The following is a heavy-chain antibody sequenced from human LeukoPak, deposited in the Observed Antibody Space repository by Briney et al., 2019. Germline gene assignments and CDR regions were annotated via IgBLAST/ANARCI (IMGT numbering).Heavy chain of an antibody. CDR2: INHNGNVN. D-gene: IGHD3-16*01. J-gene: IGHJ6*02. V-gene: IGHV3-7*03. CDR1: GFTFSSYW. Sequence: GGSLRLSCAASGFTFSSYWMNWARQALGKGLEWVASINHNGNVNYYVDSVKGRFTISRDNAKNSLYLEMSNLRAEDTAVYFCARGGGLDVWGQGATVTVSS. CDR3: ARGGGLDV.